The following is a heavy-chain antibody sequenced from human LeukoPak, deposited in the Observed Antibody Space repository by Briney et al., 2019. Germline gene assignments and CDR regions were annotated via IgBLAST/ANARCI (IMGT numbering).Heavy chain of an antibody. V-gene: IGHV3-23*01. Sequence: PEGSLRLSCAASGFTFSSYAMSWARQAPGKGLEWVSDINGSGGTTYYADSVKGRFTISRDNSKNTLYLQMNSLRAEDTAVYYCANPPTVTKTRFDSWGQGTLVTVSS. J-gene: IGHJ5*01. D-gene: IGHD4-17*01. CDR2: INGSGGTT. CDR3: ANPPTVTKTRFDS. CDR1: GFTFSSYA.